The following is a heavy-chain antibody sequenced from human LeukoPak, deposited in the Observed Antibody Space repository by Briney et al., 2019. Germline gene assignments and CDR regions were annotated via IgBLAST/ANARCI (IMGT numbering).Heavy chain of an antibody. CDR2: INPKSGRT. CDR1: GYTFTNYD. Sequence: ASVKVSCKTSGYTFTNYDINWVRQATGQGLEWMGWINPKSGRTGYAQKFQGRVTFTRNTSISTAYMELNNLRSDDTAVYYCARGGRGQWLAFDYWGQGTLVTVSS. J-gene: IGHJ4*02. D-gene: IGHD6-19*01. CDR3: ARGGRGQWLAFDY. V-gene: IGHV1-8*03.